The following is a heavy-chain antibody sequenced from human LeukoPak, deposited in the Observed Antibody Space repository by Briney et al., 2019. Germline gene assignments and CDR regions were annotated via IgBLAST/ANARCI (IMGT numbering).Heavy chain of an antibody. Sequence: ASVKVSCKASGGTFSSYAISWVRQAPGQGLEWMGGIIPIFGTANYAQKFQGRVTITADESTSTAYMELSSLRSEDTAVYYCARVYYAFTSAGDFDSWGQGTLLTVSS. J-gene: IGHJ4*02. CDR1: GGTFSSYA. V-gene: IGHV1-69*13. D-gene: IGHD3-3*01. CDR2: IIPIFGTA. CDR3: ARVYYAFTSAGDFDS.